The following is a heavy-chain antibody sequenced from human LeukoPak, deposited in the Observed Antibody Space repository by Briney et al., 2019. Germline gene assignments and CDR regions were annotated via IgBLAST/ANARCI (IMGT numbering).Heavy chain of an antibody. Sequence: GASVKVSCKASGGTFSSYAISWVRQAPGQGLEWMGWIIPIFGTANYAQKFQGRVTITADESTSTAYMELSSLRSEDTAVYYCARDPLVAAQGYFDYWGQGTLVTVSS. CDR2: IIPIFGTA. V-gene: IGHV1-69*13. D-gene: IGHD2-15*01. CDR1: GGTFSSYA. J-gene: IGHJ4*02. CDR3: ARDPLVAAQGYFDY.